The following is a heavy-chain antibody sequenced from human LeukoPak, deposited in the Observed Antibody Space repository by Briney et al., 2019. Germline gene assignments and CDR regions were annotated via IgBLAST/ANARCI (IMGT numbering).Heavy chain of an antibody. CDR1: GFTFSDYK. J-gene: IGHJ4*02. CDR2: ISSSGTTT. V-gene: IGHV3-48*03. Sequence: GGSLRLSCAASGFTFSDYKMHWVRQAPGKGLEWISDISSSGTTTYYADSVKGRFTISRDNAKNSLYLQMNSLRAEDTAVYYCTTLTVANNFDYWGQGTLVTVSS. D-gene: IGHD5-12*01. CDR3: TTLTVANNFDY.